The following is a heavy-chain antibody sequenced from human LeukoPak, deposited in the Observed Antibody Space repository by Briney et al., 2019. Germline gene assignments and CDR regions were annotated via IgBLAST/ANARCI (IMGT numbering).Heavy chain of an antibody. V-gene: IGHV4-34*01. Sequence: SETLSLTCAVYGGSFSGYYWSWIRQPPGKRLEWIGEINHSGSTNYNPSLKSRVTISVDTSKNQFSLKLSSVTAADTAVYYCARGRVQLVPAAIGWFDPWGQGTLVTVSS. D-gene: IGHD2-2*01. J-gene: IGHJ5*02. CDR1: GGSFSGYY. CDR3: ARGRVQLVPAAIGWFDP. CDR2: INHSGST.